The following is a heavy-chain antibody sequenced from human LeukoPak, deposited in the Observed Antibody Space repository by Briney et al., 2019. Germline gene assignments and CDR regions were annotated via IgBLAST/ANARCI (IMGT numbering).Heavy chain of an antibody. J-gene: IGHJ4*02. Sequence: SETQSLTCTVCSGSISSYYWSWIRQPPGKGLEWIGYSYYSGSTNYNPSLKSRVTISVDTSKNQFSLKLSSVTAADTAVYYCARTDGDYFDYWGQGTLVTVSS. CDR2: SYYSGST. CDR1: SGSISSYY. D-gene: IGHD4-17*01. V-gene: IGHV4-59*01. CDR3: ARTDGDYFDY.